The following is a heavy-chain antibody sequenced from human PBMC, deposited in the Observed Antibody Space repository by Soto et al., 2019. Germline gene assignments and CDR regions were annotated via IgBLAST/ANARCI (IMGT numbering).Heavy chain of an antibody. D-gene: IGHD3-3*01. CDR1: GYSISSGYY. CDR3: ASTSLYYDFWSGYYGYYYYYGMDV. J-gene: IGHJ6*02. Sequence: PSETLSLTCAVSGYSISSGYYWGWIRQPPGKGLEWIGSIHHSGSTYYNPSLKSRVTISVDTSKNQFSLKLSSVTAADTAVYYCASTSLYYDFWSGYYGYYYYYGMDVWGQGXTVTVYS. CDR2: IHHSGST. V-gene: IGHV4-38-2*01.